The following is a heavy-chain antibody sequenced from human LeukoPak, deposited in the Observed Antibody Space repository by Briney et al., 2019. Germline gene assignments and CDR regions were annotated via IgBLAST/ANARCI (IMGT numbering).Heavy chain of an antibody. Sequence: SETLSLTCAVSGCSISSSNWWSWVRQPPGKGLEWIGEIYHSGSTNYNPSLKSRVTISVDKSKNQFSLKLSSVTAADTAVYYCASGNDYVWGSYRSRQLDYWGQGTLVTVSS. CDR1: GCSISSSNW. D-gene: IGHD3-16*02. CDR2: IYHSGST. CDR3: ASGNDYVWGSYRSRQLDY. J-gene: IGHJ4*02. V-gene: IGHV4-4*02.